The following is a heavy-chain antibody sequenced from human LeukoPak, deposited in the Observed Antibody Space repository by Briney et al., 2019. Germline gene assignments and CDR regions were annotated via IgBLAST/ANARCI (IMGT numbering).Heavy chain of an antibody. J-gene: IGHJ4*02. D-gene: IGHD3-22*01. Sequence: SETLSLTCTVSGGSISSSSYYWGWIRQPPGKGLEWIGSIYYSGSTYYNPSLKSRVTISVDTSKNQFSLKLSSVTAADTAVYYCARGWGAQLYYYDSSGYYLFDYWGQGTLVTVSS. CDR3: ARGWGAQLYYYDSSGYYLFDY. V-gene: IGHV4-39*07. CDR2: IYYSGST. CDR1: GGSISSSSYY.